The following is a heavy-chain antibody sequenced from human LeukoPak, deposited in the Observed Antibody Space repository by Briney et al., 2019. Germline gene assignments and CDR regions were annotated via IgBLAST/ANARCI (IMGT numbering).Heavy chain of an antibody. Sequence: GGSLRLSCAASGFTFGDTWMNWVRQVPGQGLEWVANIKQDGSEKFYVASVKGRFTISRDNGKSSLYLQMNSLRAEDTALYYCATSYDMGWLIGYWGQGTLVTVPS. CDR3: ATSYDMGWLIGY. CDR1: GFTFGDTW. V-gene: IGHV3-7*03. D-gene: IGHD3/OR15-3a*01. J-gene: IGHJ4*02. CDR2: IKQDGSEK.